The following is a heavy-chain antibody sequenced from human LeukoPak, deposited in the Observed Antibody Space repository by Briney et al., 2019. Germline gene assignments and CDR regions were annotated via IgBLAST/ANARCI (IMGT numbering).Heavy chain of an antibody. CDR2: ISGSGGST. J-gene: IGHJ3*02. CDR3: AKDHMIVVNYAFDI. D-gene: IGHD3-22*01. CDR1: GFTFSSYA. Sequence: KSGGSLRLSCAASGFTFSSYAMSWVRQAPGKGLEWVSAISGSGGSTYYADSVKGRFTISRDNSKNTLYLQMNSLRAEDTAVYYCAKDHMIVVNYAFDIWGQGTMVTVSS. V-gene: IGHV3-23*01.